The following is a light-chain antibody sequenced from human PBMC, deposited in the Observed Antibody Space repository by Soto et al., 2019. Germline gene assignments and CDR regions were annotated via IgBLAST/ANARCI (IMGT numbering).Light chain of an antibody. CDR1: SSDVGGYNY. CDR2: EVS. J-gene: IGLJ3*02. Sequence: QSALTQPASVSGSPGPGITISCTGTSSDVGGYNYVSWYQQHPGKAPKLMIYEVSNRPSGVSNRFSGSKSGNTASLTISGLQAEDEADYYCSSYTSSSTVFGGGTKLTVL. CDR3: SSYTSSSTV. V-gene: IGLV2-14*01.